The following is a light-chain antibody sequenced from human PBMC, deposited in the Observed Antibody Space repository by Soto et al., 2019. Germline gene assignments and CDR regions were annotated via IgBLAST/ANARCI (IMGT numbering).Light chain of an antibody. V-gene: IGKV3-11*01. J-gene: IGKJ2*01. CDR1: QSFSSY. CDR2: DAS. Sequence: EIVLTQSPATLSLSPGERATLSCRASQSFSSYLAWYQQKPVQAPRLLIYDASNRATGIPARFSGSGSGTDFTLTISSLEPEDFAVYYCQQRSNWPPTFGQGTKLEIK. CDR3: QQRSNWPPT.